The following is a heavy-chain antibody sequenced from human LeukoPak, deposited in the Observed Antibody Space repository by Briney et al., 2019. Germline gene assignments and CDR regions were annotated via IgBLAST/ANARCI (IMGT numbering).Heavy chain of an antibody. CDR3: ARDGYCSSTSCPDAFDI. V-gene: IGHV4-4*07. CDR2: IYTSGST. J-gene: IGHJ3*02. D-gene: IGHD2-2*03. CDR1: GGSISSYY. Sequence: SETLSLTCTVSGGSISSYYWSWIRQPAGKGLEWIGRIYTSGSTNYNPSLKSRVTMSVDTSKNQFSLELSSVTAADTAVYYCARDGYCSSTSCPDAFDIWGQGTMVTVSS.